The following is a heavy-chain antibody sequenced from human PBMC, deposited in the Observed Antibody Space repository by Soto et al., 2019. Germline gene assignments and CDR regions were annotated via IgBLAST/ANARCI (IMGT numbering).Heavy chain of an antibody. J-gene: IGHJ4*02. D-gene: IGHD4-17*01. CDR3: AKDGLYGGTGGFDY. Sequence: QVQLVESGGGVVQPGRSLRLSCAASGFTFSSYGMHWVRQAPGKGLEWVAVISYDGSNKYYADSVKGRFTISRDNSKNTLYLQMNSLRAEDTDVYYCAKDGLYGGTGGFDYWGQGTLVTVSS. CDR1: GFTFSSYG. CDR2: ISYDGSNK. V-gene: IGHV3-30*18.